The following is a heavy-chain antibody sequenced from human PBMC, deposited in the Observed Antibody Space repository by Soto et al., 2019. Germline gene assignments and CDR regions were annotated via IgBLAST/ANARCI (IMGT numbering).Heavy chain of an antibody. Sequence: EVQLVESGGDFVKPGGSLRLSCAASGLTFNNAWMNWVCQAPGKGLEWVGRIKSKPDGGTTDYAAPVKGRFTISRDDSKNTLYLQMNSLKTEDTALYYCTTDKLGASDGGNFQHWGQGTLVTVSS. CDR3: TTDKLGASDGGNFQH. CDR1: GLTFNNAW. CDR2: IKSKPDGGTT. D-gene: IGHD7-27*01. V-gene: IGHV3-15*07. J-gene: IGHJ1*01.